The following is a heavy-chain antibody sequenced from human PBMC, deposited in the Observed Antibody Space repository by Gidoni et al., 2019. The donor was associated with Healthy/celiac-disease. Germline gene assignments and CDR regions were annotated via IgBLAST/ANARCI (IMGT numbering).Heavy chain of an antibody. Sequence: QLQLQESGPGLVKPSETLSLTCTVSGGSISSSSYYWGWIRQPPGKGLEWIGSIYYSGSTYYNPSLKSRVTISVDTSKNQFSLKLSSVTAADTAVYYCARHLGGLITIFGVVIIFYLAYYGMDVWGQGTTVTVSS. CDR2: IYYSGST. CDR3: ARHLGGLITIFGVVIIFYLAYYGMDV. J-gene: IGHJ6*02. CDR1: GGSISSSSYY. V-gene: IGHV4-39*01. D-gene: IGHD3-3*01.